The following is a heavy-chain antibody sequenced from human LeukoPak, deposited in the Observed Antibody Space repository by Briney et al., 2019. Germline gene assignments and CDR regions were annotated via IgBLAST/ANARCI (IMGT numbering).Heavy chain of an antibody. J-gene: IGHJ4*02. CDR3: TRDKAAMVDY. CDR2: ISSSSSYI. V-gene: IGHV3-21*01. Sequence: GGSLRLSCAASGFTFSSYGMSWVRQAPGKGLEWVSSISSSSSYIYYADSVKGRFTISRDNAKNSLYLQMNSLRAEDTAVYYCTRDKAAMVDYWGQGTLVTVSS. CDR1: GFTFSSYG. D-gene: IGHD5-18*01.